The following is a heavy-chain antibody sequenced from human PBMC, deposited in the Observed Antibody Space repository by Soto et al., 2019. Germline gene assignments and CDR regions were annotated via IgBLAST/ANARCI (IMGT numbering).Heavy chain of an antibody. D-gene: IGHD3-3*01. J-gene: IGHJ4*02. V-gene: IGHV3-23*01. CDR3: VKSSTADFWSGSFDGFFDF. CDR2: VSGSGRST. CDR1: ELNLRKYA. Sequence: EVQLLESGGGLVQPGGSLRLSCAAAELNLRKYAMSWVRQAPGKGLAWVAGVSGSGRSTYYADSVKGRFTISRDNSKNTLYLQMKNLRVDDTAVYYCVKSSTADFWSGSFDGFFDFWGQGTLVTVSS.